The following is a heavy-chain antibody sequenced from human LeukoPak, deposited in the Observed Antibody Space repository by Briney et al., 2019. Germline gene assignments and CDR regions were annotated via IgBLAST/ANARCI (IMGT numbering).Heavy chain of an antibody. V-gene: IGHV3-49*04. Sequence: GGALRLSCTASGFTFGDYTMSWVRQAPGKGLEWVGFIRSKAYGGTTEYAASVKGRFTIARDDSKSIAYLQMNSLKTEDTAVYYCISQYYDSSGYPIAYYFDYWGQGTLVTVSS. CDR1: GFTFGDYT. CDR3: ISQYYDSSGYPIAYYFDY. D-gene: IGHD3-22*01. CDR2: IRSKAYGGTT. J-gene: IGHJ4*02.